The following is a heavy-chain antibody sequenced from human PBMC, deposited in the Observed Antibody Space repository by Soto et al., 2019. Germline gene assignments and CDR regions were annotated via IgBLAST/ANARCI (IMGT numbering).Heavy chain of an antibody. Sequence: ASVKVSCKTSGYTFIAYPSHWVRQAPGQRLEWMGWIFTDNGNTNYSQNLQGRVTITRDTSASTAYMELSSLRSEDTAVYYCATKGETYHWGQGTRVTVSS. J-gene: IGHJ4*02. CDR1: GYTFIAYP. V-gene: IGHV1-3*04. CDR2: IFTDNGNT. CDR3: ATKGETYH.